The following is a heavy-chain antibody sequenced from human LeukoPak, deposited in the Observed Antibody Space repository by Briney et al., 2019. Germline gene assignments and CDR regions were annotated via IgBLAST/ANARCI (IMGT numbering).Heavy chain of an antibody. CDR1: GFTVSSNY. CDR3: ARDYSWYSRGAYGMDV. D-gene: IGHD6-13*01. Sequence: GGSLRLSCAASGFTVSSNYMSWVRQAPGKGLEWVSVIYSGGSAYYADSVKGRFTISRDNSKNTLYLQMNSLRAEDTAVYYCARDYSWYSRGAYGMDVWGQGTTVTVSS. J-gene: IGHJ6*02. V-gene: IGHV3-66*01. CDR2: IYSGGSA.